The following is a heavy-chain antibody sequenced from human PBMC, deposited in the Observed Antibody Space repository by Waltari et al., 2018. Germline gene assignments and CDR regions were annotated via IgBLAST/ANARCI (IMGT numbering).Heavy chain of an antibody. V-gene: IGHV1-69*01. CDR3: ASRGRAAGNYYYYYYYMDV. CDR2: TLPILGSA. J-gene: IGHJ6*03. Sequence: QVQLVQSGAEVKKPGSSVKVSCKASGGTFSSYAISWVRQAPGQGLEWMGGTLPILGSANYAQKFQGRVTITADQSTSPAYMERSSLRSEDTAVYYCASRGRAAGNYYYYYYYMDVWGKGTTVTVSS. CDR1: GGTFSSYA. D-gene: IGHD6-13*01.